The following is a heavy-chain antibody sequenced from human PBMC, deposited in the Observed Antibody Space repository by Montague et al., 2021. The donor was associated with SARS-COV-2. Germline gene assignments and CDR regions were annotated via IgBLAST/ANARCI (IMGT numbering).Heavy chain of an antibody. J-gene: IGHJ5*01. Sequence: TLSLTCTVSGGSISSGGYYWSWIHQHPGKGLEWIGYIYYSGSTYYNPSLKSRVTISVDTSKNQFSLKLSSVTAADTAVYYCARATRSIVVLNWFDSWGQGTLVTVSS. CDR1: GGSISSGGYY. CDR2: IYYSGST. V-gene: IGHV4-31*03. D-gene: IGHD3-22*01. CDR3: ARATRSIVVLNWFDS.